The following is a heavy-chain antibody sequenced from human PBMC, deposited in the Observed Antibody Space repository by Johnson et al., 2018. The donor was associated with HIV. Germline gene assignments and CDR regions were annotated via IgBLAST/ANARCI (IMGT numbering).Heavy chain of an antibody. Sequence: QVQLVESGGGLVRPGGSLRLSCAASGFTFSTYAMHWVRQAPGTGLERVAVISYDGSTKYYEDSVKGRFTISRDNSKNTLYLQMNSLRVGDTAVYYCARAKVARGAEGWAFDIWGQGTMVTVSS. J-gene: IGHJ3*02. CDR1: GFTFSTYA. CDR2: ISYDGSTK. CDR3: ARAKVARGAEGWAFDI. D-gene: IGHD3-10*01. V-gene: IGHV3-30*04.